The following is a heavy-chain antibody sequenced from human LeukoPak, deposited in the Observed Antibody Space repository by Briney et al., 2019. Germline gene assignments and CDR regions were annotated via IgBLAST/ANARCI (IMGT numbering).Heavy chain of an antibody. CDR3: ARGYGDYGY. Sequence: GSLRLSCTASGFIFNKYWMSWIRQPPGKGLEWIGYIYYSGSTNYNPSLKSRVTISVDTSKNQFSLKLSSVTAADTAVYYCARGYGDYGYWGQGTLVTVSS. V-gene: IGHV4-59*01. J-gene: IGHJ4*02. CDR2: IYYSGST. D-gene: IGHD4-17*01. CDR1: GFIFNKYW.